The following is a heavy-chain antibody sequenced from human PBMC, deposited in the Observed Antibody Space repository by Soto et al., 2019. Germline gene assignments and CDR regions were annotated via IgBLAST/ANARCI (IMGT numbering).Heavy chain of an antibody. CDR1: GDSVSTNSAT. CDR3: GRDFWRGYGYFDY. J-gene: IGHJ4*02. CDR2: TYYRSKWYN. Sequence: SQTLSLTCAISGDSVSTNSATWNWIRQSPSRGLEWLGRTYYRSKWYNDYAISLKSRITINPDTSKNQLSLQMNSVTAGDTAVYYCGRDFWRGYGYFDYWGRGTLVTVSS. V-gene: IGHV6-1*01. D-gene: IGHD3-3*01.